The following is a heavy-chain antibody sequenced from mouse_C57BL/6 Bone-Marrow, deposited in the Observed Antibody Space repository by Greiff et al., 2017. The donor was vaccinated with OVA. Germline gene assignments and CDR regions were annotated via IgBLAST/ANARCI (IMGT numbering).Heavy chain of an antibody. D-gene: IGHD2-4*01. CDR1: GYTFTDYY. CDR2: INPNNGGT. J-gene: IGHJ3*01. Sequence: VQLQQSGPELVKPGASVKISCKASGYTFTDYYMNWVKQSHGKSLEWIGDINPNNGGTSYNQKFKGKATLTVDKSSSTAYMELRSLTSEDSAVYYCARRDDYDTWCAYWGQGTLVTVSA. CDR3: ARRDDYDTWCAY. V-gene: IGHV1-26*01.